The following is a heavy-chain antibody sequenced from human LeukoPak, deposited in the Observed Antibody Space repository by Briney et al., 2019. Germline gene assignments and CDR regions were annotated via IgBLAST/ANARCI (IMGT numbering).Heavy chain of an antibody. CDR3: AKPIVVVPAGNYFDY. J-gene: IGHJ4*02. V-gene: IGHV3-30*02. Sequence: QPGGSLRLSCAASGFTFSSYGMHWVRQAPGKGLEWVAFIRYDGSNKYYADSVKGRFTISRDNSKHTLYLQMNSLRAEDTAVYYCAKPIVVVPAGNYFDYWGQGTLVTVSS. D-gene: IGHD2-2*01. CDR2: IRYDGSNK. CDR1: GFTFSSYG.